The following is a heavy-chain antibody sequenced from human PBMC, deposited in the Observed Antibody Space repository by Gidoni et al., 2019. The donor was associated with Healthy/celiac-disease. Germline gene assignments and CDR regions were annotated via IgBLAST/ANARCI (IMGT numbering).Heavy chain of an antibody. Sequence: EVQLLASGGGLVQPGGSLRLSCAASGFTFSSYAISWVRQAPGKGRDWVSANRCSGGSTYYADSVKGRFTISRDNSKNTLYLQMNSLRAEDTAVYYCAKLVTIQPTYYYDSSGPLDYWGQGTLVTVSS. V-gene: IGHV3-23*01. CDR2: NRCSGGST. D-gene: IGHD3-22*01. CDR1: GFTFSSYA. J-gene: IGHJ4*02. CDR3: AKLVTIQPTYYYDSSGPLDY.